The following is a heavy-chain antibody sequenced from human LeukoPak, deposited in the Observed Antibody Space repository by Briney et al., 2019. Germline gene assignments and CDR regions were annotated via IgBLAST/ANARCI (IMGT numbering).Heavy chain of an antibody. CDR3: ARGLTPEYRTEKVAGTFDY. V-gene: IGHV3-23*01. Sequence: PGGSLRLSCAASGFTFSSYVMSWVRQAPGKGLEWVSAISGIGGSTYYADSVKGRFTISRDNSKNTLYLQMNSLRAEDTAVYYCARGLTPEYRTEKVAGTFDYWGQGTLVTVSS. D-gene: IGHD6-19*01. J-gene: IGHJ4*02. CDR2: ISGIGGST. CDR1: GFTFSSYV.